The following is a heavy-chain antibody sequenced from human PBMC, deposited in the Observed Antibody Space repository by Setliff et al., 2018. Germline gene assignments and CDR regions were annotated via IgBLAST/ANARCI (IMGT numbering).Heavy chain of an antibody. CDR2: IMPGRDT. D-gene: IGHD3-10*01. Sequence: SETLSLTCTVSDDSLSGYYWSWIRQSPKKGLEWIGEIMPGRDTLYSPSLESRLTITIDTSKSQFSLKLSSVTAADTAVYYCARHATYYYGSGNLPFDSWGQGTLVTVSS. J-gene: IGHJ4*02. CDR1: DDSLSGYY. CDR3: ARHATYYYGSGNLPFDS. V-gene: IGHV4-34*12.